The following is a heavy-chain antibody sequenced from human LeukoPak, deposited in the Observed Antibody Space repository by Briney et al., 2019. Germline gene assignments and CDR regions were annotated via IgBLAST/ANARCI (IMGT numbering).Heavy chain of an antibody. J-gene: IGHJ3*02. CDR1: GFNFRNYW. CDR2: INQDGSEK. V-gene: IGHV3-7*01. Sequence: GGSLRLSCAASGFNFRNYWMAWVRQAPGKGLEWVANINQDGSEKYYVDSVEGRFTISRDNAENLLYLQMNSLRAEDTAVYYCARELGYCSSSSCYTSLDAFDIWGQGTTVTVSS. D-gene: IGHD2-2*02. CDR3: ARELGYCSSSSCYTSLDAFDI.